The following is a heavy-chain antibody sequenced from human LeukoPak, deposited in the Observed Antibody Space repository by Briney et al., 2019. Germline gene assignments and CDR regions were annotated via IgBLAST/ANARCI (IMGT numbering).Heavy chain of an antibody. V-gene: IGHV3-23*01. D-gene: IGHD6-13*01. CDR2: ISGSGGST. CDR3: AKDLQSSYSSSWYFGDY. CDR1: GFTFSSYA. Sequence: GGSLRLSCVASGFTFSSYAMSWVRQAPGKGLERVSAISGSGGSTYYADSVKGRFTISRDNSKNTLYLQMNSLRAEDTAVYYCAKDLQSSYSSSWYFGDYWGQGTLVTVSS. J-gene: IGHJ4*02.